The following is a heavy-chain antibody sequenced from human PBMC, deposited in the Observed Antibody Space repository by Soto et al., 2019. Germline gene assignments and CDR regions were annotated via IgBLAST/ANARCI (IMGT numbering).Heavy chain of an antibody. J-gene: IGHJ4*02. Sequence: PGGSQRLSCAASGFNFRSSAMSWVRQAPGKGLEWVSGISASGGSTYYADSVKGRLTISRDNTKNTLYLQMNSLRADDTAVYYCSAGAYWGQGTLVTVSS. V-gene: IGHV3-23*01. CDR1: GFNFRSSA. D-gene: IGHD3-10*01. CDR2: ISASGGST. CDR3: SAGAY.